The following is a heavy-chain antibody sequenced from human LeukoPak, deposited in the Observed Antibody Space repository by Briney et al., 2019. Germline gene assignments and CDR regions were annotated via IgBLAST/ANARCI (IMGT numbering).Heavy chain of an antibody. CDR2: IIPIFGTA. V-gene: IGHV1-69*13. CDR1: GYTFTSYG. D-gene: IGHD3-22*01. CDR3: AREGEDYDSSGYEDY. J-gene: IGHJ4*02. Sequence: ASVKVSCKASGYTFTSYGISWVRQAPGQGLEWMGGIIPIFGTANYAQKLQGRVTITADESTSTAYMELSSLRSEDTAVYYCAREGEDYDSSGYEDYWGQGTLVTVSS.